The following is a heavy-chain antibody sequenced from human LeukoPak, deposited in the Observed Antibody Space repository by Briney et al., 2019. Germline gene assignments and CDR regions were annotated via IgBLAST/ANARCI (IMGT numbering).Heavy chain of an antibody. CDR2: INYSGST. V-gene: IGHV4-59*01. CDR1: GGSISSYY. CDR3: ARDIVYYDSSGYYNTFDP. D-gene: IGHD3-22*01. Sequence: SETLSLTCTVSGGSISSYYWSWIRQPPGKGLEWIGYINYSGSTNYNPSLKGRVTISVDTSKNQFSLKLSSVTAADTAVYYCARDIVYYDSSGYYNTFDPWGQGTLVTVS. J-gene: IGHJ5*02.